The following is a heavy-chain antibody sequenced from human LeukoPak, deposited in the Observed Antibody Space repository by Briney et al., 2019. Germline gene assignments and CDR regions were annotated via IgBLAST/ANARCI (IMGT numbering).Heavy chain of an antibody. D-gene: IGHD3-22*01. CDR3: ARDPPKDTMIVVTPGAFDI. CDR1: GFTFSSYA. CDR2: ISGSGGST. Sequence: GGSLRLSCAASGFTFSSYAMSWIRQAPGKGLEWVSAISGSGGSTYYADSVKGRFTISRDNSKNTLYLQMNSLRAEDTAVYYCARDPPKDTMIVVTPGAFDIWGQGTMVTVSS. V-gene: IGHV3-23*01. J-gene: IGHJ3*02.